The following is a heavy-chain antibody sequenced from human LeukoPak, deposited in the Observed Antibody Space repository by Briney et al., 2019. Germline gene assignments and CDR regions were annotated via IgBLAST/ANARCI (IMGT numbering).Heavy chain of an antibody. CDR3: ARLSRHTYYYDN. Sequence: SQTLSLTCSVSGGSISRGDYYWIWIRQPPGKGLEWIGYIYYSGNTYYNPSLKSRLTISVDTSKNQFSLKLSSVTAADTAVYYCARLSRHTYYYDNWGQGTLVAVSS. CDR2: IYYSGNT. J-gene: IGHJ4*02. D-gene: IGHD3-16*01. CDR1: GGSISRGDYY. V-gene: IGHV4-30-4*08.